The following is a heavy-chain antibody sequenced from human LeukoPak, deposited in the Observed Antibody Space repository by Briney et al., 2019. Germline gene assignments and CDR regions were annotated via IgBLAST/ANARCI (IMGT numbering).Heavy chain of an antibody. CDR1: GGSFSGYY. Sequence: SETLSLTCAVYGGSFSGYYWSWIRQPPGKGLEWIGEINHSGSTNYNPSLKSRVTISVDTSKNQFSLKLSSVTAADTAVYYCARYRCSSTSCYGYYYYMDVWGKGTTVTVSS. J-gene: IGHJ6*03. V-gene: IGHV4-34*01. D-gene: IGHD2-2*01. CDR2: INHSGST. CDR3: ARYRCSSTSCYGYYYYMDV.